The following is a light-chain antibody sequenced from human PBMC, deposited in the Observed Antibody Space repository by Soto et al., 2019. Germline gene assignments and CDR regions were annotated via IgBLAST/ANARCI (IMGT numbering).Light chain of an antibody. CDR3: HQYNSWPPGT. CDR2: DAS. J-gene: IGKJ2*01. V-gene: IGKV3-15*01. Sequence: EIVLTQSPAILSVSPGERATLSCRASQSISRSLAWYQQKPGQAPRLLISDASTRATGIPARFSGSGSGTEFTLTSSSLQSEDVALYYCHQYNSWPPGTFGQGTKVEIK. CDR1: QSISRS.